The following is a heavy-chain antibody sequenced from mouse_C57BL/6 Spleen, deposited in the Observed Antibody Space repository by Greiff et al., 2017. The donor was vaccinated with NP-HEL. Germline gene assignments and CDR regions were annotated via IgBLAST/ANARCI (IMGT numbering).Heavy chain of an antibody. D-gene: IGHD4-1*01. Sequence: PLQQSGAELVKPGASVKISCKASGYAFSSYWMNWVKQRPGKGLEWIGQIYPGDGDTNYNGKFKGKATLTADKSSSTAYMQLSSLTSEDSAVYFCARWGWDGAFAYWGQGTLVTVSA. CDR2: IYPGDGDT. CDR1: GYAFSSYW. V-gene: IGHV1-80*01. J-gene: IGHJ3*01. CDR3: ARWGWDGAFAY.